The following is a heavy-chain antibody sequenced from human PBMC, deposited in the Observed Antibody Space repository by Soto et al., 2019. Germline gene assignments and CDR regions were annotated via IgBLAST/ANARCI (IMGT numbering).Heavy chain of an antibody. J-gene: IGHJ3*02. V-gene: IGHV3-23*01. Sequence: EVQLLESGGGLVQPGGSLRLSCAASGFTFRSYAMSWVHQAPGRGLEWVSTFGGRDFNTYYADSVKGRFTVSRDNDNSALFLQMNGLRAEDTAVYYCAKGPDPGAFDIWGQGTLVTVSS. CDR2: FGGRDFNT. CDR1: GFTFRSYA. D-gene: IGHD3-10*01. CDR3: AKGPDPGAFDI.